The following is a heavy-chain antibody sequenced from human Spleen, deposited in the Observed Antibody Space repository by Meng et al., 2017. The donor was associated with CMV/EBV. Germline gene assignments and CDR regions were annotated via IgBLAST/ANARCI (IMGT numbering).Heavy chain of an antibody. CDR3: ARHGCSSTSCYTGNYYYGMDV. J-gene: IGHJ6*02. V-gene: IGHV5-51*01. CDR1: GYSFTSYW. CDR2: IYPGDSDT. Sequence: KVSCKGSGYSFTSYWIGWVRQMPGKGLEWMGIIYPGDSDTRYSPSFQGQVTISADKSISTAYLQWSSLKASDTAMYYCARHGCSSTSCYTGNYYYGMDVWGQGTTVTVSS. D-gene: IGHD2-2*02.